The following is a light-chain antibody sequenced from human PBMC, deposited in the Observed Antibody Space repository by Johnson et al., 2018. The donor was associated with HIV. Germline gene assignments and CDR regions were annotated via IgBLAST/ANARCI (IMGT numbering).Light chain of an antibody. V-gene: IGLV1-51*01. CDR2: DNN. Sequence: QSVLTQPPSVSAAPGQKVTIPCSGSSSNIGKNSVSWYQQLPGTAPKLLIYDNNKRPSGIPDRFSGSKSGTSATLGITGLQTGDEADYYCGTWDSSLSAGPYVFGTGTKVTVL. CDR1: SSNIGKNS. J-gene: IGLJ1*01. CDR3: GTWDSSLSAGPYV.